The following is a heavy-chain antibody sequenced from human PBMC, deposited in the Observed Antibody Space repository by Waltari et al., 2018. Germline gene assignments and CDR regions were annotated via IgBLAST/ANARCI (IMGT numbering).Heavy chain of an antibody. Sequence: EVQLVESGGGLVQPGGSLRLSCVASGFTFSRNWMHWVSQVSGKGLLWVAPSSHKGSVTTYADSGKRRVNISRDNVKNTLYLQMNNPRAEETAEYYCARGAEWHGNAVDYWGQGALVTVSS. CDR2: SSHKGSVT. D-gene: IGHD3-3*01. CDR1: GFTFSRNW. J-gene: IGHJ4*02. V-gene: IGHV3-74*03. CDR3: ARGAEWHGNAVDY.